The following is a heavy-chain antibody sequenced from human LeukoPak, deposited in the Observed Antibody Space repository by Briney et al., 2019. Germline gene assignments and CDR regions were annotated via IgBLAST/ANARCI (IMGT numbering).Heavy chain of an antibody. V-gene: IGHV3-23*01. CDR2: IGTSAGST. CDR3: AKDPNWDRGY. J-gene: IGHJ4*02. D-gene: IGHD3-10*01. CDR1: GFTFSSYT. Sequence: PGESLRLSCATSGFTFSSYTMTWVRQAPGKGLEYVSGIGTSAGSTIYADSVKGRFTISRDNSKNTVYLQIDSLRVEDTAVYYCAKDPNWDRGYWGQGTLVTVSS.